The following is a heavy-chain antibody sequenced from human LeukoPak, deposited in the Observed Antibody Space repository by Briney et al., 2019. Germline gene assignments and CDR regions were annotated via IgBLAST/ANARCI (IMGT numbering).Heavy chain of an antibody. CDR3: ATDGMVRGPDAWFDS. Sequence: SETLSLTCTVSGGSISSGSYYWGWIRQPPGKGLEWIGNIYYSGSTNYNPSLKSRVTMSVDTSKNQFSLKLSSVTAADTAVYYCATDGMVRGPDAWFDSWGQGTLVTVSS. J-gene: IGHJ5*01. CDR1: GGSISSGSYY. CDR2: IYYSGST. V-gene: IGHV4-39*07. D-gene: IGHD3-10*01.